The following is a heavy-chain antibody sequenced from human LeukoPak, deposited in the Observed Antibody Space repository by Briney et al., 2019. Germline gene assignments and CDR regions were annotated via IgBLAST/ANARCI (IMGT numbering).Heavy chain of an antibody. CDR2: IYYSGSS. J-gene: IGHJ3*02. Sequence: SETLSLTCTVSGGSIIYSNNYYWGWIRQPPGKGLEWIGCIYYSGSSYYSPSHKSRVTISVDTSNNKFSLKLTSLTAADTAVYYCVRHLSAGRRAFDSWGQGTMVTVSS. V-gene: IGHV4-39*01. CDR3: VRHLSAGRRAFDS. CDR1: GGSIIYSNNYY. D-gene: IGHD2-15*01.